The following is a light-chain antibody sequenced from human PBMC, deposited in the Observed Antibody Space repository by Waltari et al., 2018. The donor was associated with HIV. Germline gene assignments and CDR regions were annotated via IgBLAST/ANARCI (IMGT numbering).Light chain of an antibody. J-gene: IGLJ2*01. V-gene: IGLV2-23*02. Sequence: QSALTQPASVSGSPGQSITISCTGTSSDVGSYKLVSWYQQHPGKAPKLMIYEVTKRPSGVSDRFSGSKSGNTASLTISGLQTEDEADYYCCSYAGNRIVIFGGGTRVTVL. CDR1: SSDVGSYKL. CDR2: EVT. CDR3: CSYAGNRIVI.